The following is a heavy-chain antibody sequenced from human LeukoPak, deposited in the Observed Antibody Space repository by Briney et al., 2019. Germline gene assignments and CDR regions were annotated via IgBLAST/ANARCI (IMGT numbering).Heavy chain of an antibody. D-gene: IGHD6-25*01. CDR1: GFNFPPYW. V-gene: IGHV3-74*01. J-gene: IGHJ2*01. CDR3: ARESAAAGDWFFDL. CDR2: VSYDGLTT. Sequence: PGGSLRLSCAASGFNFPPYWMHWVRHAPGKGLVWVSRVSYDGLTTAYAESVKGRFTISRDNARNTVDLQMNSLRAEDTAVYYCARESAAAGDWFFDLWGRGSLVIVSS.